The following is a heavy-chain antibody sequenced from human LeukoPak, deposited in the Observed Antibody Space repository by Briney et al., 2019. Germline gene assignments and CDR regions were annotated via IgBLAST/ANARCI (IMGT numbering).Heavy chain of an antibody. CDR1: GGSISSGSYY. V-gene: IGHV4-39*01. D-gene: IGHD1-26*01. CDR3: ARRSIVGATQFDF. Sequence: SETLSLTCTVSGGSISSGSYYWGWIRQSPGKGLEWIGNIYFSGSTYYNPSLKSRVTISVDTSKNQFSLKLSSVTAADTAVYYCARRSIVGATQFDFWGQGTLVTVSS. CDR2: IYFSGST. J-gene: IGHJ4*02.